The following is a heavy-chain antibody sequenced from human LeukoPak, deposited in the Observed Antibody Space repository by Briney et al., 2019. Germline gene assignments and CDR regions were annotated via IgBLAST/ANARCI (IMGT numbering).Heavy chain of an antibody. CDR1: GFALRDYD. D-gene: IGHD6-19*01. Sequence: GGSLRLSFAASGFALRDYDMHWVRQVTGKGLEWVSAIGISGDTYYPNSVKGRFTVSRENAKNSLYLQMNSLTAGDTAVYYCARGGIQVSGIDEIDYWGQGTLVTVSS. J-gene: IGHJ4*02. CDR2: IGISGDT. CDR3: ARGGIQVSGIDEIDY. V-gene: IGHV3-13*01.